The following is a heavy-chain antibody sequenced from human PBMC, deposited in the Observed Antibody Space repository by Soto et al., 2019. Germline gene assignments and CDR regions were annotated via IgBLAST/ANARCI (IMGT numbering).Heavy chain of an antibody. D-gene: IGHD2-8*01. V-gene: IGHV5-51*01. CDR3: GRHPYGDYDIMDV. J-gene: IGHJ6*02. CDR1: VYSFSNYW. Sequence: PGESLKISCKTSVYSFSNYWVGWVRQMPGKGLEWIGIIYPGGSDTRYSPSFQGQVTISAVKSISTAYSQWSSLKASDTAMYYCGRHPYGDYDIMDVWGQGTTVTVSS. CDR2: IYPGGSDT.